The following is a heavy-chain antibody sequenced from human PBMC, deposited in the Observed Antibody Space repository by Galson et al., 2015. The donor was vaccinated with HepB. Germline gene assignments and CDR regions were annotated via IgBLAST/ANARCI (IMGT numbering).Heavy chain of an antibody. Sequence: SLRLSCAASGFTFSNYWMHWVRQAPGKGLEWVANIKQDGSEKYYVDSVKGRFTISRDNAKNSLYLQMNSLRAEDTAVYYCARLSAAPYYYYYGMDVWGQGTTVTVSS. CDR2: IKQDGSEK. CDR3: ARLSAAPYYYYYGMDV. CDR1: GFTFSNYW. J-gene: IGHJ6*02. V-gene: IGHV3-7*01. D-gene: IGHD6-6*01.